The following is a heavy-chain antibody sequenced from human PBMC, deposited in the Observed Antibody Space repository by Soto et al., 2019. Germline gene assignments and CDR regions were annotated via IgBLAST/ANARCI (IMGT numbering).Heavy chain of an antibody. CDR1: GFTLSSYA. D-gene: IGHD2-15*01. Sequence: GAPRLSFAASGFTLSSYAISWGPPAPRKGLEWVSGISGSGGSTYYADSVKGRFTISRDNSKNTLCLQMNSLRAEDTAVYYCAKALTSSATYYGMDVWGQGTTVTVSS. V-gene: IGHV3-23*01. CDR3: AKALTSSATYYGMDV. J-gene: IGHJ6*02. CDR2: ISGSGGST.